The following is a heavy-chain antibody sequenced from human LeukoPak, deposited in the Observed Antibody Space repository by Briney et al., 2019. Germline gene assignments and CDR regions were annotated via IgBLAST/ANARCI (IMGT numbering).Heavy chain of an antibody. CDR1: GFTVSSNY. V-gene: IGHV3-53*01. Sequence: GGSLRLSCAASGFTVSSNYMSWVRQAPGKGLEWVSVIYSGGSTYYADSVKGRFTISRDNSKNTLYLQMNSLRAEDTAVYYCATVLSSYSGYDSPYYYYYYMDVWGQGTTVTVS. CDR3: ATVLSSYSGYDSPYYYYYYMDV. J-gene: IGHJ6*03. D-gene: IGHD5-12*01. CDR2: IYSGGST.